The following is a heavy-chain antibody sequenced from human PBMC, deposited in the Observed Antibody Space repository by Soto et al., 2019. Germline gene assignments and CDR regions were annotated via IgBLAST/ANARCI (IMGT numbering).Heavy chain of an antibody. CDR3: ARKASYASGRISLLES. CDR2: IYHSVST. D-gene: IGHD3-10*01. CDR1: VYSINSDDY. J-gene: IGHJ5*02. Sequence: NPXETLSLTCTFSVYSINSDDYWGWIRQPPGKGLEWIASIYHSVSTFYNPSLRSRVTISIDTSKNQSSLRLTAVTAADTAMYYCARKASYASGRISLLESLGQVTLSIVSS. V-gene: IGHV4-38-2*02.